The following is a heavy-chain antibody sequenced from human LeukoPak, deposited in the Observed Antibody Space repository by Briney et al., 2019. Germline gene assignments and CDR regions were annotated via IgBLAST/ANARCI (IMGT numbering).Heavy chain of an antibody. Sequence: PGGSLRLSCVASGITFSNYAVSWVRQAPGKGLEWVSAISGSGGSTYYADSVKGRFTISRDNSKNTLYLQMNSLRAEDTAVYYCAKDRRYCSSTSCYGNYYYGMDVWGQGTTVTVSS. D-gene: IGHD2-2*01. CDR2: ISGSGGST. CDR1: GITFSNYA. J-gene: IGHJ6*02. V-gene: IGHV3-23*01. CDR3: AKDRRYCSSTSCYGNYYYGMDV.